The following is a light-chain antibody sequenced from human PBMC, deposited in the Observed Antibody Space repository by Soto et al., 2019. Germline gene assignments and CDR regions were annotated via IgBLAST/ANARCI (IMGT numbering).Light chain of an antibody. CDR3: LQSSHWPLS. V-gene: IGKV2-30*02. J-gene: IGKJ4*01. Sequence: DVVMTQSPLSLPVTLGQPASISCRSNESLVHSDGNAYLNWFQQRPGQSPRRLNYKVSSRDSGVPDRFSGSGSGTDFTLNIRRVEAEDVGVYYCLQSSHWPLSFGGGTKVEIK. CDR2: KVS. CDR1: ESLVHSDGNAY.